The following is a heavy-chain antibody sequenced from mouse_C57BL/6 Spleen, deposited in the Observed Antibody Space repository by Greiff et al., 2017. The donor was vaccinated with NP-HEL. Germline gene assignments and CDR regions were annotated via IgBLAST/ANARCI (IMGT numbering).Heavy chain of an antibody. CDR1: GYAFSSSW. Sequence: VQLQQSGPELVKPGASVKISCKASGYAFSSSWMNWVKQRPGKGLEWIGRIYPGDGDTNYNGKFKGKATLTADKSSSTAYMQLSSLTSEDSAVYFGARLGWYDDLDYWGQGTTLTVSS. D-gene: IGHD2-14*01. J-gene: IGHJ2*01. V-gene: IGHV1-82*01. CDR3: ARLGWYDDLDY. CDR2: IYPGDGDT.